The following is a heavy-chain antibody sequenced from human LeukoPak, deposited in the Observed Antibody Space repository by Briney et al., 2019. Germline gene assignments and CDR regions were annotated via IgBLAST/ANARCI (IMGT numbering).Heavy chain of an antibody. J-gene: IGHJ5*02. CDR3: VRYGGNFVGVPAAPNWFDP. D-gene: IGHD2-2*01. Sequence: GASVKLSCTASGYTFTGYYMHWVRQAPGQGLEWMGWINPNSGGTNYAQKFQGRVTMTRDTARSTAYMELSRLRSDDTAVYYCVRYGGNFVGVPAAPNWFDPWGQGTLVTVSS. V-gene: IGHV1-2*02. CDR2: INPNSGGT. CDR1: GYTFTGYY.